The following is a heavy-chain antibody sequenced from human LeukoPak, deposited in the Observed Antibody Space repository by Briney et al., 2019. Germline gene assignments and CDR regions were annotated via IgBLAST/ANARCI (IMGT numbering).Heavy chain of an antibody. Sequence: ASVKVSCKASGYTFTGYYIHWVRQAPGQGLECLGWINPNRGGTNYAQKFHGRITMTRDTSISTAYMELSRLRSDDTAVYYCARGGSGSYFSWLDPWGQGTLVTVSS. J-gene: IGHJ5*02. CDR2: INPNRGGT. CDR3: ARGGSGSYFSWLDP. CDR1: GYTFTGYY. D-gene: IGHD3-10*01. V-gene: IGHV1-2*02.